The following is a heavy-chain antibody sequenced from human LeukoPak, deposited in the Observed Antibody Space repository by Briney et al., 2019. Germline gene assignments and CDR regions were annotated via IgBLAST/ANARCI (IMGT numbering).Heavy chain of an antibody. CDR3: ARHGVFDYYDSSGFYSHDAFDV. CDR2: IYYSGST. Sequence: SETLSLTCTVSGGSTTSYYWSWIRQPPGKGLEWIGFIYYSGSTTYKPSLKSRVRISIDTSKNQFSLRLSSVTAADSAVYYCARHGVFDYYDSSGFYSHDAFDVWGQGTMVTVSS. J-gene: IGHJ3*01. CDR1: GGSTTSYY. D-gene: IGHD3-22*01. V-gene: IGHV4-59*08.